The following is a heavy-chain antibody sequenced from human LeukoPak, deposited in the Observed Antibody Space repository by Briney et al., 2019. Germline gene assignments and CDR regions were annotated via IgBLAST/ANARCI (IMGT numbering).Heavy chain of an antibody. CDR3: ARGGSRDYYDSSGLLDY. V-gene: IGHV4-34*01. D-gene: IGHD3-22*01. J-gene: IGHJ4*02. CDR2: INHSGST. CDR1: GGSFSGYY. Sequence: SETLSLTCAVYGGSFSGYYWSWIRQPPGKGLEWIGEINHSGSTNYNQSLKSRVTISVDTSKNQFSLKLSSVTAADTAVYYCARGGSRDYYDSSGLLDYWGQGTLVTVSS.